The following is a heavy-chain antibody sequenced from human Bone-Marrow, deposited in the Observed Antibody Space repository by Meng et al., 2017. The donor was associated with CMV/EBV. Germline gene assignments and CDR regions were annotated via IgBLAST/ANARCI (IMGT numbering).Heavy chain of an antibody. CDR2: IKQDGSEK. V-gene: IGHV3-7*01. CDR3: ARVVNVIAAAGTGYYGMGV. J-gene: IGHJ6*02. D-gene: IGHD6-13*01. Sequence: GESLKISCAASGFTFSSYWMSWVRQAPGKGLEWVANIKQDGSEKYYVDSVKGRFTISRDNAKNSLYLQMNSLRAEDTAVYYCARVVNVIAAAGTGYYGMGVWGQGATVTGAS. CDR1: GFTFSSYW.